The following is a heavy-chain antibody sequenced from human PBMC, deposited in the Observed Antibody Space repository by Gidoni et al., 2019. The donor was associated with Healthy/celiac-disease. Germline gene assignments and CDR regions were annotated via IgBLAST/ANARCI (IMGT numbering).Heavy chain of an antibody. CDR2: IIPILGIA. D-gene: IGHD5-18*01. CDR3: ARDDTAMVTGAFDI. Sequence: QVQLVQSGAEVKKPGSSVKVSCKASGGTFSSYALSWVRQAPGQGLEWMGRIIPILGIANYAQKFQGRVTITADKSTSTAYMELSSLRSEDTAVYYCARDDTAMVTGAFDIWGQGTMVTVSS. J-gene: IGHJ3*02. V-gene: IGHV1-69*09. CDR1: GGTFSSYA.